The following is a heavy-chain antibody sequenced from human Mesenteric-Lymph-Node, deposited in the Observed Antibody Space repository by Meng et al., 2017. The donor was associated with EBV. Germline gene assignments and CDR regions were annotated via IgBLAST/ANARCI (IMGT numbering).Heavy chain of an antibody. D-gene: IGHD6-13*01. J-gene: IGHJ4*02. Sequence: QVQLQQWGAGLLKPSETLSLTCAVYGGSFSGYYWSWIRQPPGKGLERIGEINHSGGTNYNPSLKSRVTISVDTSKNQFSLKLSSVTAADTAVYYCARGYSSSWYYFDYWGQGNLVPVSS. CDR2: INHSGGT. V-gene: IGHV4-34*01. CDR3: ARGYSSSWYYFDY. CDR1: GGSFSGYY.